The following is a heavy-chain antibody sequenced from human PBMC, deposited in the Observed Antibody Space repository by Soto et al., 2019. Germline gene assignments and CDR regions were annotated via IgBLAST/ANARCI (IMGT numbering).Heavy chain of an antibody. D-gene: IGHD1-20*01. CDR2: ISPSGDTT. J-gene: IGHJ4*02. CDR3: AFKGTDNPFY. Sequence: PGGSLRLSCATSGFTFTAYDLTWVRQAPGKGLDWVSGISPSGDTTYYADSVKGRFTISRDNSKTVLYLQMNSLRAEDTAVYYCAFKGTDNPFYWGQGTLVTVSX. V-gene: IGHV3-23*01. CDR1: GFTFTAYD.